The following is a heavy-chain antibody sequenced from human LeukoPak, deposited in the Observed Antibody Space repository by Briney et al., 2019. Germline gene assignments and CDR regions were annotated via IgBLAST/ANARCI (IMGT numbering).Heavy chain of an antibody. D-gene: IGHD2-2*01. CDR3: AREKVRQSGMDV. CDR1: GDTFTGYY. J-gene: IGHJ6*02. CDR2: INPNSGGT. Sequence: ASVKVSCKASGDTFTGYYMHWVRQAPGQGLEWMGRINPNSGGTNYAQKFQGRVTMTRDTSISTAYMELSRLRSDDTAVYYCAREKVRQSGMDVWGQGTRSPSP. V-gene: IGHV1-2*06.